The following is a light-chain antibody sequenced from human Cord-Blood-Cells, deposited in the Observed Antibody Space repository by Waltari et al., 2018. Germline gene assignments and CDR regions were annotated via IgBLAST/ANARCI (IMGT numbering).Light chain of an antibody. Sequence: QSALTQPASVSGSPGQSITISCTGTSSDVGGYTYVSGYQQHPGKAPKLMIYDVSNRASRVSKRFSGSKSGNTAPLTISGLQAEDEAYYYCSSYTSSSTWVFGGGTKLTVL. CDR2: DVS. CDR1: SSDVGGYTY. CDR3: SSYTSSSTWV. V-gene: IGLV2-14*01. J-gene: IGLJ3*02.